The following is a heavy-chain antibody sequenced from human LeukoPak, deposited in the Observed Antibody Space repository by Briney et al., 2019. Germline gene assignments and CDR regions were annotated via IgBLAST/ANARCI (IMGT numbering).Heavy chain of an antibody. CDR3: ARDGDSVSYRPFDY. CDR1: GFTFSSYE. D-gene: IGHD1-26*01. CDR2: ISSSGSTI. J-gene: IGHJ4*02. V-gene: IGHV3-48*03. Sequence: PGGSLRLSCAASGFTFSSYEMNWVRQAPGKGLEWVSYISSSGSTIYYADSVKGRFTISRDNAKNSLYLQMNSLRAEDTAVYYCARDGDSVSYRPFDYWGQGTLVTVSS.